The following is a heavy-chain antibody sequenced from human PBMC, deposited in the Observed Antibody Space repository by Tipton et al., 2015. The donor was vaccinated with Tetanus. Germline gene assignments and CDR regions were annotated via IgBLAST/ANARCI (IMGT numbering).Heavy chain of an antibody. CDR1: GITFSSHA. CDR3: ARDVEAGWYIRGMAVGYYGMDV. CDR2: ISNDGDNK. V-gene: IGHV3-30-3*01. J-gene: IGHJ6*02. Sequence: LRLSCAASGITFSSHALHWVRQAPGKGLEWVAVISNDGDNKFYADSVTGRFTISRDNSKNTLYLQMNSLRAEDTALYYCARDVEAGWYIRGMAVGYYGMDVWGQGTTVTVSS. D-gene: IGHD6-19*01.